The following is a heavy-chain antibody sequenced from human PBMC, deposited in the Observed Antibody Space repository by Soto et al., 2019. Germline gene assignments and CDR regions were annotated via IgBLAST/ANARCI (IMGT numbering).Heavy chain of an antibody. CDR2: IIPIFGTA. D-gene: IGHD5-18*01. J-gene: IGHJ3*02. CDR3: AREESRLWSDAFDI. V-gene: IGHV1-69*13. Sequence: SVKVSCKASGYTFTGYYMHWVRQAPGQGLEWMGGIIPIFGTANYAQKFQGRVTITADESTSTAYMELSSLRSEDTAVYYCAREESRLWSDAFDIWGQGTMVT. CDR1: GYTFTGYY.